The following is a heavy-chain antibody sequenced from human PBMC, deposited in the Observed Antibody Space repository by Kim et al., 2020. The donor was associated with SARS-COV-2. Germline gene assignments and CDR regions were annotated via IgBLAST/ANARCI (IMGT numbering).Heavy chain of an antibody. Sequence: SETLSLTCTVSGGSISSSSHYWGWIRQPPGKGLEWIGRIFYSGSTYYNASLKSRVTISIDTSKNQFSLKLSSVTAADTAVYYCATHQTMIRGDIWGQGTMVTVSS. J-gene: IGHJ3*02. CDR2: IFYSGST. CDR3: ATHQTMIRGDI. V-gene: IGHV4-39*07. CDR1: GGSISSSSHY. D-gene: IGHD3-10*01.